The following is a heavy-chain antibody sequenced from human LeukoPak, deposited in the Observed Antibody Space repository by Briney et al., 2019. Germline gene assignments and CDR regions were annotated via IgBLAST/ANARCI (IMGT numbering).Heavy chain of an antibody. D-gene: IGHD2-2*03. CDR2: ISAYNGNT. V-gene: IGHV1-18*01. Sequence: ASVKVSCKASGYTFTSYGISWVRQAPGQGLEWMGWISAYNGNTNYAQKLQGRVTMTTDTSTGTAYMELRSLRSDDTAVYYCARVDIVVVPAAYDPWGQGTLVTVSS. J-gene: IGHJ5*02. CDR3: ARVDIVVVPAAYDP. CDR1: GYTFTSYG.